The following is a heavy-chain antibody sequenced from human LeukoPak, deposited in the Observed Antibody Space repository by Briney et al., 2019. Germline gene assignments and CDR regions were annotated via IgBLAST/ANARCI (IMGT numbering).Heavy chain of an antibody. D-gene: IGHD3-10*01. CDR1: GFTFSSYW. J-gene: IGHJ4*02. Sequence: GGSLRLSCAASGFTFSSYWMHWVRQAPEKGLVWVSRINSDGSSTSYADSVKGRFTISRDNAKNTLYLQMNSLRAEDTAVYYCARLHGGDYWGQGTLVTVSS. CDR3: ARLHGGDY. V-gene: IGHV3-74*01. CDR2: INSDGSST.